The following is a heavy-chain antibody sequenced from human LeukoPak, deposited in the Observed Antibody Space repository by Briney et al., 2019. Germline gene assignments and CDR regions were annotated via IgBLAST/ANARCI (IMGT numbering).Heavy chain of an antibody. CDR2: IKTDGSIT. CDR3: ARDHGGYDYYFDY. J-gene: IGHJ4*02. CDR1: GFSFSVYW. D-gene: IGHD5-12*01. Sequence: PGGSLRLSCAASGFSFSVYWMHWVRQAPGKGPVWVSRIKTDGSITGYADFVKGRFTISRDNAKNTLYLQMNSLRAEDTAVYYCARDHGGYDYYFDYWGQGTLVTVSS. V-gene: IGHV3-74*01.